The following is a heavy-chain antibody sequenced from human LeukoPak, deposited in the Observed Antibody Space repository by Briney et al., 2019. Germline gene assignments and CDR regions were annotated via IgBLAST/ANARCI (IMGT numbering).Heavy chain of an antibody. D-gene: IGHD6-6*01. Sequence: GGSLRLSCAASGFTFSSYSMNWVRQAPGKGLEWVSSISSSSSYIYYADSVKGRFTISRDNAKNSLYLQMNSLRAEDTAVYYCARVSPIAAPQYYFDYWGQGTLVTVSS. CDR2: ISSSSSYI. V-gene: IGHV3-21*04. J-gene: IGHJ4*02. CDR1: GFTFSSYS. CDR3: ARVSPIAAPQYYFDY.